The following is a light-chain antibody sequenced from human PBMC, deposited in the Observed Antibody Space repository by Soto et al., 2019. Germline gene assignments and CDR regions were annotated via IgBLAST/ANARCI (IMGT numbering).Light chain of an antibody. V-gene: IGKV3-11*01. CDR1: QSVGNN. CDR2: DAS. J-gene: IGKJ5*01. CDR3: QQRST. Sequence: IVMTQSPATLSVSPGERATLSCRASQSVGNNLAWYQQKPGQAPRLLIYDASARATGIPARFSGSGSGTDFTLTISSLEPEDFAVYYCQQRSTFGQGTRLEIK.